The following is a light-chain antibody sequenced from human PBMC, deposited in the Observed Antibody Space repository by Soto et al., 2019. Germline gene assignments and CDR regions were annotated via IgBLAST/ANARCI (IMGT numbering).Light chain of an antibody. J-gene: IGKJ5*01. CDR3: QQYGSSPKIT. V-gene: IGKV3-20*01. CDR2: GAS. Sequence: VLTQSPGTLSLSPGERATLSCRASQSVSSSYLAWYQQKPGQAPRLLIYGASSRATGIPDRFSGSGSGTDFTLTISRLEPEDFAVYYCQQYGSSPKITFGQGTRLEI. CDR1: QSVSSSY.